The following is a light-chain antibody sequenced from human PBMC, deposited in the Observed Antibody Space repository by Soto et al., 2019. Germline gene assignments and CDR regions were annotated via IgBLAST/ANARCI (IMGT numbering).Light chain of an antibody. Sequence: EIVMTQSPATLSVSPGERVTLSCRASQSVGSNLAWYQHKPGQAPRLLIYGVSTRATGIPARFSGSGSGTDFTLTISSLEPEDFAVYYCQQRSNWPPITFGQGTRLEIK. J-gene: IGKJ5*01. CDR2: GVS. V-gene: IGKV3-15*01. CDR3: QQRSNWPPIT. CDR1: QSVGSN.